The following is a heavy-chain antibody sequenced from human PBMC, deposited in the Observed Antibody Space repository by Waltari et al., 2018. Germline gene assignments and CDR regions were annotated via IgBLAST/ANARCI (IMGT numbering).Heavy chain of an antibody. V-gene: IGHV3-23*04. CDR2: IIGSGGST. J-gene: IGHJ4*02. D-gene: IGHD6-19*01. CDR1: GFPFSSYA. Sequence: EVQLVESGGGLVQPGGSLRLSCAASGFPFSSYAMSWVRQAPGQGLEWVSAIIGSGGSTYYADSVKGRFTSSRDNAKNTLYLQMNSLRAEDTAVYYCAKDGWYSSGWYSSYFDYWGQGTLVTVSS. CDR3: AKDGWYSSGWYSSYFDY.